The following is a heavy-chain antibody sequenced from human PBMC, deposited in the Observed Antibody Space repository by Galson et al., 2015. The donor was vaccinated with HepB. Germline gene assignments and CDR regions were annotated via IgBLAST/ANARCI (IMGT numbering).Heavy chain of an antibody. V-gene: IGHV3-23*01. CDR2: TRGSGGST. CDR3: AKGDDYDSVNAFDI. D-gene: IGHD4-17*01. CDR1: RFTLSSYA. Sequence: SLRLSCAASRFTLSSYAMSWVRQAPGKGLEWVSGTRGSGGSTYYADSVKGRFTISRDNSKKTLFLQMNSLRAEDTAVYYCAKGDDYDSVNAFDIWGQGTMITVS. J-gene: IGHJ3*02.